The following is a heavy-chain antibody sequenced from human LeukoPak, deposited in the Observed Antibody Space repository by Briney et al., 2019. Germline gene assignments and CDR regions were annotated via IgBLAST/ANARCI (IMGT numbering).Heavy chain of an antibody. CDR2: ISGSGGST. J-gene: IGHJ5*02. CDR1: GFTFSSYA. CDR3: AKDSCSSTSCDNWFDP. D-gene: IGHD2-2*01. V-gene: IGHV3-23*01. Sequence: PAGGSLRLSCAASGFTFSSYAMSWVRQAPGKGLEWVSAISGSGGSTYYADSVKGRFTISRDNSKNTLYLQMNSLRAEDTAVYYCAKDSCSSTSCDNWFDPWGQGTLVTASS.